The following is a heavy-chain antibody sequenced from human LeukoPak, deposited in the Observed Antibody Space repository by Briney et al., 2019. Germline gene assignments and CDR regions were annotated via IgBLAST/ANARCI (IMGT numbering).Heavy chain of an antibody. D-gene: IGHD6-19*01. CDR2: INPSGGST. CDR3: ARHPVDQWLVGGDWFDP. J-gene: IGHJ5*02. Sequence: ASVKVSCKASGYTFTSYYMHWVRQAPGQGLEWMGIINPSGGSTSYAQKFQGRVTMTRDTSTSTVYMELSSLRSEDTAVYYCARHPVDQWLVGGDWFDPWGQGTLVTVSS. CDR1: GYTFTSYY. V-gene: IGHV1-46*01.